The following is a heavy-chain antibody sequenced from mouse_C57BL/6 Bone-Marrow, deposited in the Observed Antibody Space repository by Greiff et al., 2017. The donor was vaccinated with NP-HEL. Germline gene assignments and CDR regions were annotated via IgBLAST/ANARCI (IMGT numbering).Heavy chain of an antibody. CDR3: ASEGYYGRFAY. J-gene: IGHJ3*01. Sequence: QVQLKESGAELVRPGTSVKVSCKASGYAFTNYLIEWVKQRPGQGLEWIGVINPGSGGTNYNEKFKGKATLTADKSSSTAYMQLSSLTSEDSAVYFCASEGYYGRFAYWGQGTLVTVSA. V-gene: IGHV1-54*01. CDR2: INPGSGGT. D-gene: IGHD1-1*02. CDR1: GYAFTNYL.